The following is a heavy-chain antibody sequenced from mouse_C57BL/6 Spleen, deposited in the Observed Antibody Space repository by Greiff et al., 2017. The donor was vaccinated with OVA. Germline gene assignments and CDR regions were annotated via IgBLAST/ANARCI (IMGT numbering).Heavy chain of an antibody. Sequence: VKLQQSGAELVRPGASVTLSCKASGYTFTDYEMHWVKQTPVHGLEWIGAIDPETGGTAYNQKFKGKAILTADKSSSTAYMELRSLTSEDSAVYYCTSFYYYGSSFDYWGQGTTLTVSS. CDR3: TSFYYYGSSFDY. J-gene: IGHJ2*01. D-gene: IGHD1-1*01. V-gene: IGHV1-15*01. CDR1: GYTFTDYE. CDR2: IDPETGGT.